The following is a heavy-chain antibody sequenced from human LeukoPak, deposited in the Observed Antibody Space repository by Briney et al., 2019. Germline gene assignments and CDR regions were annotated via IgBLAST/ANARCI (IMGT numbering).Heavy chain of an antibody. Sequence: SETLSLTCTVSDGSISSSSYYWGWIRQPPRKGLESIGNIYYTGRTFYNPSLKSRVTISVDTSKNQFSLKLSSVTAADTAVYYCARSPRSSSWDWFDPWGQGTLVTVSS. V-gene: IGHV4-39*07. CDR3: ARSPRSSSWDWFDP. CDR2: IYYTGRT. J-gene: IGHJ5*02. D-gene: IGHD6-13*01. CDR1: DGSISSSSYY.